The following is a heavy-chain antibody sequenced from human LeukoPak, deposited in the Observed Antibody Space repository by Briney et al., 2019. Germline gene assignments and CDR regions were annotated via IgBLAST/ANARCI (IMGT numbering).Heavy chain of an antibody. CDR3: ATPYYCSSTSCLSRSYYYYGMDV. CDR2: FDPEDGET. D-gene: IGHD2-2*01. J-gene: IGHJ6*02. Sequence: GASVKVSCKGSGYTLTELSMHWVRQAPGKGLEWMGGFDPEDGETIYAQKFQGRVTMTEDTSTDTAYMELSSLRSEDTAVYYCATPYYCSSTSCLSRSYYYYGMDVWGQGTTVTVSS. V-gene: IGHV1-24*01. CDR1: GYTLTELS.